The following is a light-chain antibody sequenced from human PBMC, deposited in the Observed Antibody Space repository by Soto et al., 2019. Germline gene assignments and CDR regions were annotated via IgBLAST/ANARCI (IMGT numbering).Light chain of an antibody. CDR2: VAS. Sequence: DIQTTQSPSSLSASVGERVTITCRASQNIGLYLNWYQQKPGIAPKLLIYVASSLQSGVSSRFSGSGSATDFTLTISSLLPEDFAVFYCQQYGSSEIIFGQGTRLEIK. CDR3: QQYGSSEII. J-gene: IGKJ5*01. V-gene: IGKV1-39*01. CDR1: QNIGLY.